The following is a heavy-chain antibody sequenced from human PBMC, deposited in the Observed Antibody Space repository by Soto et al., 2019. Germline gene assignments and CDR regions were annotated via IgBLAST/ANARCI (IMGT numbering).Heavy chain of an antibody. CDR1: GGSLSCYY. Sequence: SETLSLTCTASGGSLSCYYGRWIRHTPGKGLEWIGYIYYSGSTNYNPSLKSRVTISVDTSKNQFSLKLSSVTAADTSGYYCAGGVVSSRCFDPWGQGTLVTGS. CDR3: AGGVVSSRCFDP. CDR2: IYYSGST. V-gene: IGHV4-59*01. J-gene: IGHJ5*02. D-gene: IGHD6-13*01.